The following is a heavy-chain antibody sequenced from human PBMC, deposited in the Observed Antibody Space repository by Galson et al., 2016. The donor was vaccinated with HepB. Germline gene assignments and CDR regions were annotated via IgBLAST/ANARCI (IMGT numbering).Heavy chain of an antibody. CDR1: GASISSYNYF. V-gene: IGHV4-31*03. J-gene: IGHJ4*02. D-gene: IGHD2-2*02. CDR3: ARETVATYTFDY. Sequence: TLSLTCTVSGASISSYNYFYSWVRQHPGKGLEWIGYIYPSGSTYYNPSLWSRVSISIDTSKNQFSLRLSSVTAADTAVYFCARETVATYTFDYWGQGTLVTVSS. CDR2: IYPSGST.